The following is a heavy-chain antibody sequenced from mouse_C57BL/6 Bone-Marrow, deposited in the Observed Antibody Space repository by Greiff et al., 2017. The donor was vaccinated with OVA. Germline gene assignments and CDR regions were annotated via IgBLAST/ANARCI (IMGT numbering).Heavy chain of an antibody. D-gene: IGHD2-10*02. CDR1: GYAFSSSW. Sequence: QVQLQQSGPELVKPGASVKISCKASGYAFSSSWMNWVKQRPGKGLEWIGRIYPGDGDTNYNGKFKGKATLTADKSSSTAYMQLSSLTSEDSAVYFCGRHEYGYYASYVGYWGQGTTRTVSS. V-gene: IGHV1-82*01. CDR3: GRHEYGYYASYVGY. CDR2: IYPGDGDT. J-gene: IGHJ2*01.